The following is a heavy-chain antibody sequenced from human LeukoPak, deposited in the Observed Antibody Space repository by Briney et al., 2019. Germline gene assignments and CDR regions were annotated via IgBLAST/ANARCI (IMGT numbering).Heavy chain of an antibody. CDR1: GGSISSGGYS. Sequence: PSQTLSLTCAVSGGSISSGGYSWSWIRQPPGKGLEWIGYIYHSGSTYYNPSLKSRVTISVDRSKNQFSLKLSSVTAADTAVYYCARGVVRGVIFYGMDVWGQGTTVTVSS. D-gene: IGHD3-10*01. J-gene: IGHJ6*02. V-gene: IGHV4-30-2*01. CDR2: IYHSGST. CDR3: ARGVVRGVIFYGMDV.